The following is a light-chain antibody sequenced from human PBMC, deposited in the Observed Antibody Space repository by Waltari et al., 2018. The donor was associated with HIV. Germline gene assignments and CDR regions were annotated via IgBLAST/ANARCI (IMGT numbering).Light chain of an antibody. CDR1: SGNIASSY. CDR3: QSHDNKIFYV. J-gene: IGLJ1*01. CDR2: ANN. Sequence: NFILTQPHSVSESPGKTVPISCTRSSGNIASSYVPWYQQPPGSSPTTVIYANNQRPSGVPDRFSGSIDSSSNSASLTISGLRTEDEADYYCQSHDNKIFYVFGGGTYVTVL. V-gene: IGLV6-57*01.